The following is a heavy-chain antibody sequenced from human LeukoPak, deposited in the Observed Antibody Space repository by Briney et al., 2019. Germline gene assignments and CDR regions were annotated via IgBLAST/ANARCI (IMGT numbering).Heavy chain of an antibody. CDR3: ARGDSSGWYEYSY. Sequence: ASVKVSCKASGYTFTGYYMHWVRQAPGQGLEWMGWINPNSGGTNYAQKLQGRVTMTTDTSTSTAYMELRSLRSDDTAVYYCARGDSSGWYEYSYWGQGTLVTVSS. J-gene: IGHJ4*02. CDR1: GYTFTGYY. D-gene: IGHD6-19*01. V-gene: IGHV1-2*02. CDR2: INPNSGGT.